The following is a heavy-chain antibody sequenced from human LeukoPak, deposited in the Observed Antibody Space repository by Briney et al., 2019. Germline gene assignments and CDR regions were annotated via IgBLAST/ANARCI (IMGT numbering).Heavy chain of an antibody. CDR1: GFTFSSYG. D-gene: IGHD5-18*01. J-gene: IGHJ4*02. CDR2: IWYDGSNK. Sequence: GRSLRLSCAASGFTFSSYGMHWVRQAPGKGLEWVAVIWYDGSNKYYADSVKGRFTISRDNSKNTLYLQMNSLRAEDTAVYYCASAWIQLWPLDYWGQGTLVTVSS. CDR3: ASAWIQLWPLDY. V-gene: IGHV3-33*01.